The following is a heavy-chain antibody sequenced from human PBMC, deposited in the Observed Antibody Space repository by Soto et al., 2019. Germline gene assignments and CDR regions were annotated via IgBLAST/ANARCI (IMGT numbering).Heavy chain of an antibody. D-gene: IGHD3-10*01. CDR1: GGPLSGFY. J-gene: IGHJ1*01. Sequence: QVQLQQWGAGLLKPSETLSLTCAVYGGPLSGFYWSWIRQPPGKGLEWIGKINHIGTTNYNPSLKSRVTISVDPSKSQFSLRLSSVTAADTAMYYCARLPSGAFWGPGTPVTVSS. V-gene: IGHV4-34*02. CDR2: INHIGTT. CDR3: ARLPSGAF.